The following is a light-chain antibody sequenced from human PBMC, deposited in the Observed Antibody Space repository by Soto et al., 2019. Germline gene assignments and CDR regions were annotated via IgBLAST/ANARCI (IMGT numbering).Light chain of an antibody. J-gene: IGKJ2*01. CDR2: DAS. CDR3: QQRSNLAYT. CDR1: QSVSXY. V-gene: IGKV3-11*01. Sequence: EIVLTQSPXTXSLSPGXRATXSCXASQSVSXYLAWYQQKPGQAPRLLIYDASNRATGIPARFSGSGSGTDFTLTISSLEPEDFAVYYCQQRSNLAYTFGQGTKLEIK.